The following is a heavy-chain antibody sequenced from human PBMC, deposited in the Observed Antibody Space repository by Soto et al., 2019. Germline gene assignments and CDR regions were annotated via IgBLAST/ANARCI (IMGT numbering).Heavy chain of an antibody. D-gene: IGHD3-16*01. V-gene: IGHV4-39*01. J-gene: IGHJ6*03. CDR1: GGSISSSSYY. CDR2: IYYSGST. CDR3: ARGGGRTGYYMDV. Sequence: SETLSLTCTVSGGSISSSSYYWGWIRQPPGKGLEWIGSIYYSGSTYYNPSLKSRVTISVDTSKNQFSLKLSSVTAADTAVYFCARGGGRTGYYMDVWDKGTTVTVSS.